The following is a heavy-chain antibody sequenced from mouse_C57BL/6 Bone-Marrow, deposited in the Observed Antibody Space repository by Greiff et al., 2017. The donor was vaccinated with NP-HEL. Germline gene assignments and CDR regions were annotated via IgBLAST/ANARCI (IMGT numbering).Heavy chain of an antibody. J-gene: IGHJ4*01. V-gene: IGHV1-82*01. D-gene: IGHD1-1*01. CDR2: IYPGDGDT. Sequence: QVQLQQSGPELVKPGASVKISCKASGYAFSSSWMNWVKQRPGKGLEWIGRIYPGDGDTNYNGKFKGKATLTADKSSSTAYMQLSSLTSEDSAVYFCARSPPITTVVADYAMDYWGQGTSVTVSS. CDR3: ARSPPITTVVADYAMDY. CDR1: GYAFSSSW.